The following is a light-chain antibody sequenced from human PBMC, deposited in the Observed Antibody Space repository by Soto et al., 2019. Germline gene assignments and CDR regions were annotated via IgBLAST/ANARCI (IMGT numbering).Light chain of an antibody. V-gene: IGKV3-15*01. CDR1: QSVSLS. Sequence: EIVTTQSPATLSASLGDSASLSCRASQSVSLSLAWYQMRPGQPPRLLIYGASTRATDIPARFSGSGSGTDFTLTISSLQPEDFAVYFCQQYHIWPSWTFGQGTKVELK. CDR2: GAS. CDR3: QQYHIWPSWT. J-gene: IGKJ1*01.